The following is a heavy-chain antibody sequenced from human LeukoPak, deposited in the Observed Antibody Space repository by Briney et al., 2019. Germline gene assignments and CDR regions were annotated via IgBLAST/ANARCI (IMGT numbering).Heavy chain of an antibody. Sequence: SETLSLTCTVSGGSIRSHCWSLVRQPPGKGLEWIGYIYFSGSTNYNPSLKSRVTISMGTSENQFSLKLSSVTAADTAVYYCARGAAPHYSDYWGQGTLVTVSS. V-gene: IGHV4-59*11. CDR2: IYFSGST. CDR1: GGSIRSHC. J-gene: IGHJ4*02. CDR3: ARGAAPHYSDY. D-gene: IGHD6-6*01.